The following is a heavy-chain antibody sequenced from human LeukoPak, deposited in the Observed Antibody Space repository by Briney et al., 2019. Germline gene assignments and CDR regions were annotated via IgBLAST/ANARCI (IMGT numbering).Heavy chain of an antibody. Sequence: SGGSLRLSCAASGFTFSIYGMNWVRQAPGKGLEWVSYISGSSNAINYADSVKGRFTVSRDNAKNSLYLQMNSLRAEDTAVYYCATYSGYDRIFDYWGRGTLVTVSS. V-gene: IGHV3-48*01. J-gene: IGHJ4*02. CDR2: ISGSSNAI. D-gene: IGHD5-12*01. CDR3: ATYSGYDRIFDY. CDR1: GFTFSIYG.